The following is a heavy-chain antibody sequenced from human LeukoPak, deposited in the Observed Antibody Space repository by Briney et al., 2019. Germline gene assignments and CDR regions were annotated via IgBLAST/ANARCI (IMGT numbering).Heavy chain of an antibody. CDR1: GGSFSGYY. V-gene: IGHV4-34*01. CDR3: ARATGYLGFDY. CDR2: INHSGST. Sequence: SETLSLTCAVYGGSFSGYYWSWIRQPPGKGLEWIGEINHSGSTNYNPSLKSRVTISVDTSKNQFSLKLSSVTAADTAVYCCARATGYLGFDYWGQGTLVTVSS. J-gene: IGHJ4*02. D-gene: IGHD3-9*01.